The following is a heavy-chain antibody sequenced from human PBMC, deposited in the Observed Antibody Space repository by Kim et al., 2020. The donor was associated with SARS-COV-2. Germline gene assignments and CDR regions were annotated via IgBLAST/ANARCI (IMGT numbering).Heavy chain of an antibody. CDR1: GFTFSSYG. J-gene: IGHJ4*02. CDR2: IWYDGSNK. D-gene: IGHD3-22*01. CDR3: ARETYYDSSGYYSVFDY. V-gene: IGHV3-33*01. Sequence: GGSLRLSCAASGFTFSSYGMHWVRQAPGKGLEWVAVIWYDGSNKYYADSVKGRFTISRDNSKNTLYLQMNSLRAEDTAVYYCARETYYDSSGYYSVFDYWGQGTLVTVSS.